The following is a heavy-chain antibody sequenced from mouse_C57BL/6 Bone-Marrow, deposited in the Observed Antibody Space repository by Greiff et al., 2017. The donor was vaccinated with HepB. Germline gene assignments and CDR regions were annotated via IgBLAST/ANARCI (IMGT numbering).Heavy chain of an antibody. Sequence: EVKLMESGAELVRPGASVKLSCTASGFNIKDDYMYWVKQRPEQGLEWIGWIDPENGDTEYASKFQGKATITADTSSNTAYLQLSSLTSEDTAVYYCTTYSYSDYYVDYAMDYWGQGTSVTVS. V-gene: IGHV14-4*01. CDR1: GFNIKDDY. D-gene: IGHD1-1*01. J-gene: IGHJ4*01. CDR2: IDPENGDT. CDR3: TTYSYSDYYVDYAMDY.